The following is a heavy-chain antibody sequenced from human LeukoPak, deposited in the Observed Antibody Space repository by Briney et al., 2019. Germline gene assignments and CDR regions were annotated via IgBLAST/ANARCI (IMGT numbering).Heavy chain of an antibody. J-gene: IGHJ4*02. V-gene: IGHV4-34*01. Sequence: PSETLSLTCAVYGGCFSGYYWSWIRQPPGKGLEWIGEINHSGSTNYNPSLKSRVTISVDTSKNQFSLKLSSVAAADTAVYYCERGGSWYYFDYWGQGTLVTVSS. CDR1: GGCFSGYY. D-gene: IGHD6-13*01. CDR2: INHSGST. CDR3: ERGGSWYYFDY.